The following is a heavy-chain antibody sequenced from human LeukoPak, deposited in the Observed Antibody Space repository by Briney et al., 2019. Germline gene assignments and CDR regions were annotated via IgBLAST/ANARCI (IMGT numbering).Heavy chain of an antibody. D-gene: IGHD1-26*01. CDR1: GYTFTSYG. CDR2: ISSHNGNT. Sequence: ASVKVSCKASGYTFTSYGITGVRQAPGQGREWMGWISSHNGNTNYAQKFQGRATLTTDTSMSTAYMELRSLRSDDTAVYYCTRDLGGGSSFYYFYYMDVWGKGTTVTVSS. V-gene: IGHV1-18*01. J-gene: IGHJ6*03. CDR3: TRDLGGGSSFYYFYYMDV.